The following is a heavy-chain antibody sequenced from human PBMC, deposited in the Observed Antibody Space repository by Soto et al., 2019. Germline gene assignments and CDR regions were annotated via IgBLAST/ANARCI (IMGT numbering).Heavy chain of an antibody. J-gene: IGHJ4*02. CDR1: GYTFTSYG. Sequence: QVQLVQSGAEVKKPGASVKVSCKASGYTFTSYGISWVRQAPGQGLEWMGWISAYNGNTNYAQKLQGRVTMTTDTSTSTDYKELRSLRSDDTAVYYCAREKVPYSGSYQRPSRGDYWGQGTLVTVSS. D-gene: IGHD1-26*01. V-gene: IGHV1-18*01. CDR2: ISAYNGNT. CDR3: AREKVPYSGSYQRPSRGDY.